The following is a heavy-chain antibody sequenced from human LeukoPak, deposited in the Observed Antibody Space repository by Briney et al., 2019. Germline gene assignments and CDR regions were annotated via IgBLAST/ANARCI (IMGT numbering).Heavy chain of an antibody. CDR2: ISSSSSYI. D-gene: IGHD3-10*01. J-gene: IGHJ4*02. CDR3: ARASRFLPDY. V-gene: IGHV3-21*01. CDR1: GFTFSTYS. Sequence: GGSLRLSCAASGFTFSTYSMNWVRQAPGKGLEWVSSISSSSSYISYADSVKGRFTISRDNARNSLYLQMNSLRAEDTAVYYCARASRFLPDYWGPGTLVTVSS.